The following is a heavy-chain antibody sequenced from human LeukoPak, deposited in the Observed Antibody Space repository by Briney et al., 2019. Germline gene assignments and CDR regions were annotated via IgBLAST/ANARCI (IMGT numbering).Heavy chain of an antibody. Sequence: GGSLRLSCTASGFAFSSYAMRWVRQAPGKGREWVSSISGSGDRRDSADSVKGRFTISRDNSKNTLYLEMYSLRAEDTAVYYCAKDRGHCTNGVCHNYYYMDVWGKGTTVTVSS. CDR2: ISGSGDRR. CDR3: AKDRGHCTNGVCHNYYYMDV. V-gene: IGHV3-23*01. D-gene: IGHD2-8*01. J-gene: IGHJ6*03. CDR1: GFAFSSYA.